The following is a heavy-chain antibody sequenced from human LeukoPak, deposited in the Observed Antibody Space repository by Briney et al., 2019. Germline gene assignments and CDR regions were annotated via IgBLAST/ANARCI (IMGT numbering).Heavy chain of an antibody. V-gene: IGHV4-31*03. D-gene: IGHD3-10*01. Sequence: SQTLSLTCTVSGGSISSGGYYWSWIRQHPGKGLEWIGYIYYSGSTYYNPSLKSRVSISADTSKNQFSLELSSVTAADTAVYYCARDAEYYYGSGSYSSGIDVWGQGTTVTVSS. J-gene: IGHJ6*02. CDR1: GGSISSGGYY. CDR2: IYYSGST. CDR3: ARDAEYYYGSGSYSSGIDV.